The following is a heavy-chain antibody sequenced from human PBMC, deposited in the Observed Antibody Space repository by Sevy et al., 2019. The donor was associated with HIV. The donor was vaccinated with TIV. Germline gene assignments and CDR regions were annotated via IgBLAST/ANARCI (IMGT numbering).Heavy chain of an antibody. D-gene: IGHD6-19*01. CDR2: INSDGSST. V-gene: IGHV3-74*01. CDR1: GFTFSSYW. J-gene: IGHJ4*02. Sequence: GGSLRLSCAASGFTFSSYWMHWVRQAPGKGLVWVSRINSDGSSTSYADSVKGRFTIPRDNAKNTLYLQMNSRGAEDTAVYYCASLAVAGTGDYWGQGTLVTVSS. CDR3: ASLAVAGTGDY.